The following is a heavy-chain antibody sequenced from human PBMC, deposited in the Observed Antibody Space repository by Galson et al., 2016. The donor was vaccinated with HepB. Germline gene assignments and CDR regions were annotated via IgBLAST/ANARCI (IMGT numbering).Heavy chain of an antibody. CDR3: ARSQGNWAPLSYYMDV. D-gene: IGHD7-27*01. Sequence: SLRLSCAASGFTFSSYGMHRVRQAPGKGLEWVAVIWYDGSNKYYADSVKGRFTISRDNSKNTLYLQMNSLRAEDTAVYYGARSQGNWAPLSYYMDVWGKGTTVTVSS. V-gene: IGHV3-33*01. J-gene: IGHJ6*03. CDR2: IWYDGSNK. CDR1: GFTFSSYG.